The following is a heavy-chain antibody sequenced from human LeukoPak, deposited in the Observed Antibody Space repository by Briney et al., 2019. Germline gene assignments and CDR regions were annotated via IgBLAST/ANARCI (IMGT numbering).Heavy chain of an antibody. J-gene: IGHJ4*02. CDR2: IHYSGST. D-gene: IGHD2-2*02. Sequence: PSEALSLTCTVSGDSISSYYWSWIRQPPGKGLEWIGYIHYSGSTNYNPSLKSRVTTSLDTSKNQFSLKLSSVTAADTAVYYCARGGYCSSTSCYNVYYFDYWGQGMLVTVTS. CDR3: ARGGYCSSTSCYNVYYFDY. V-gene: IGHV4-59*01. CDR1: GDSISSYY.